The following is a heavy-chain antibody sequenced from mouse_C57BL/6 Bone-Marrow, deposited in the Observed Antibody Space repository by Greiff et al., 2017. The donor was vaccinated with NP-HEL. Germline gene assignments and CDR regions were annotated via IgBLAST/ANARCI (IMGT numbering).Heavy chain of an antibody. CDR1: GYAFSSYW. D-gene: IGHD4-1*01. CDR2: IYHGDGDT. V-gene: IGHV1-80*01. Sequence: VKLMESGAELVKPGASVKISCKASGYAFSSYWMNWVKQRPGKGLEWIGQIYHGDGDTNYNGKFKGKATLTADKSSSTAYMQLSSLTSEDSAVYFCARIWGYYSAMDDWGQGTSVTGSS. J-gene: IGHJ4*01. CDR3: ARIWGYYSAMDD.